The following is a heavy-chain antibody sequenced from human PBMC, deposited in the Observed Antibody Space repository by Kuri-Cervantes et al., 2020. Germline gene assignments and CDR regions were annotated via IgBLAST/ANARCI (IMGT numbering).Heavy chain of an antibody. V-gene: IGHV4-59*01. Sequence: SETLSLTCTVSGGSISSYYWSWIRQPPGKGLEWIGYIYYSGSTNYNPSLKSRVTISVDTSKNQFSLKLSSVTAAGTAVYYCARTRTYYFDYWGQGTLVTVSS. D-gene: IGHD1-7*01. CDR3: ARTRTYYFDY. J-gene: IGHJ4*02. CDR2: IYYSGST. CDR1: GGSISSYY.